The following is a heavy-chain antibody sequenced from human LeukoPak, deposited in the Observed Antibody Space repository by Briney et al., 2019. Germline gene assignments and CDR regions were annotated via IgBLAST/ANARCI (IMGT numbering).Heavy chain of an antibody. CDR1: GYTFTSYG. J-gene: IGHJ3*02. CDR2: ISTYNGNT. D-gene: IGHD3-22*01. Sequence: ASVKVSCRASGYTFTSYGISWVRQAPGQGLEWMGWISTYNGNTNYAQKLQGRVTMTTDTSTSTAYMELRSLRSDDTAVYYCARVGPLALIVVVITENDAFDIWGQGTTVTASS. CDR3: ARVGPLALIVVVITENDAFDI. V-gene: IGHV1-18*01.